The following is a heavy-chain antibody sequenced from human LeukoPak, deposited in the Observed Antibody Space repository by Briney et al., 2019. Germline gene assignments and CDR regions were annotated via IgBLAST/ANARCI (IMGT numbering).Heavy chain of an antibody. CDR1: SGSITGYY. CDR3: AREQYLAYDVFGF. CDR2: VHFSGTT. J-gene: IGHJ3*01. V-gene: IGHV4-59*01. Sequence: PSETLSLTCTVSSGSITGYYWSWIRQPPRRGLEWIGYVHFSGTTSFNPSLKSRVTISVDTSKNQFSLRLSSMTAADTAVYYCAREQYLAYDVFGFWGQGTMVTVSS. D-gene: IGHD4-11*01.